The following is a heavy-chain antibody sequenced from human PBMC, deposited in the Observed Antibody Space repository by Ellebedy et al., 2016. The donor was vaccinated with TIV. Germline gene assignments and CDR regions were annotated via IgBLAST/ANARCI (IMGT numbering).Heavy chain of an antibody. V-gene: IGHV1-2*02. D-gene: IGHD3-9*01. J-gene: IGHJ6*02. CDR3: AREDYDILTGISGGMDV. Sequence: ASVKVSCKASGGIFSSYAIIWVRQAPGQGLEWMGWINPNSDGTDYAQKFQGRVTMTRDTSISTAYMELRRLTSDDTAVYYCAREDYDILTGISGGMDVWGQGTTVTVSS. CDR2: INPNSDGT. CDR1: GGIFSSYA.